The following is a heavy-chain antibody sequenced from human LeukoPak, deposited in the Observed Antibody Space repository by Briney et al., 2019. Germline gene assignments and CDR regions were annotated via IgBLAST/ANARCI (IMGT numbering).Heavy chain of an antibody. Sequence: PGGSLRLSCAASGFSFSSYAMSWVRQSPGQGLEWVSAISGSGGSTYYADSVKGRFTISRDNSKNTLYLQMNRLRAEDTAVYYCAKVQWRRDGYNYPAFDYWGQGTLVTVSS. CDR2: ISGSGGST. J-gene: IGHJ4*02. D-gene: IGHD5-24*01. V-gene: IGHV3-23*01. CDR1: GFSFSSYA. CDR3: AKVQWRRDGYNYPAFDY.